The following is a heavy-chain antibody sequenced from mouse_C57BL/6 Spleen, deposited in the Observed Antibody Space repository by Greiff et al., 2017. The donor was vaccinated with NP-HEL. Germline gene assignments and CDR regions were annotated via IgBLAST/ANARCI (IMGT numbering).Heavy chain of an antibody. CDR3: ARARIGAYYGSSYGYFDY. V-gene: IGHV1-76*01. Sequence: QVQLKQSGAELVRPGASVKLSCKASGYTFTDYYINWVKQRPGQGLEWIARIYPGSGNTYYNEKFKGKATLTAEKSSSTAYMQLSSLTSEDSAVYFCARARIGAYYGSSYGYFDYWGQGTTLTVSS. CDR1: GYTFTDYY. J-gene: IGHJ2*01. CDR2: IYPGSGNT. D-gene: IGHD1-1*01.